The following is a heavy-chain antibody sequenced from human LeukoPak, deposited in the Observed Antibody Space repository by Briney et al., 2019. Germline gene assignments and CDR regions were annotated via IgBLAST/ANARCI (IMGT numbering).Heavy chain of an antibody. CDR2: IGADGTDT. Sequence: GGSLRLSCAVSGFTFNTYFMHWVRQSPGKGLVWVSHIGADGTDTAYADSVKGRFTISRDNAKDTLYLQMHSLRAEDTAVYYCARSGPEQWGSNFYFYMDVWGKGTTLTVSS. CDR1: GFTFNTYF. J-gene: IGHJ6*03. D-gene: IGHD1-26*01. V-gene: IGHV3-74*01. CDR3: ARSGPEQWGSNFYFYMDV.